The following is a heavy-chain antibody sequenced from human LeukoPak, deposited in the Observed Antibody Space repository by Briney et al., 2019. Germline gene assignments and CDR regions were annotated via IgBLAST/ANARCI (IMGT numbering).Heavy chain of an antibody. CDR3: ASTPKQWLPPPRWFDP. CDR1: GGSISSYH. CDR2: IYYSGST. Sequence: SETLSLTCTVSGGSISSYHWSWIRQPPGKGLEWIGYIYYSGSTKYNPSLKSRVTISVDTSNNQFSLKLSSVTAADTAVYCCASTPKQWLPPPRWFDPWGQGTLVTVSS. V-gene: IGHV4-59*01. D-gene: IGHD6-19*01. J-gene: IGHJ5*02.